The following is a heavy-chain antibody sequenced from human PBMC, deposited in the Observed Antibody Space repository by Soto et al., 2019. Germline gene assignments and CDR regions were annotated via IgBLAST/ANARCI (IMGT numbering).Heavy chain of an antibody. V-gene: IGHV1-69*13. CDR3: ANNYYDSSGYYTKQRLDP. CDR1: GGTFSSYA. J-gene: IGHJ5*02. D-gene: IGHD3-22*01. Sequence: ASVKVSCKASGGTFSSYAISWVRQAPGQGLEWMGGIIPIFGTANYAQKFQGRVTITADESTSTAHMELSSLRSEDTAVYYCANNYYDSSGYYTKQRLDPWGQGTLVTVSS. CDR2: IIPIFGTA.